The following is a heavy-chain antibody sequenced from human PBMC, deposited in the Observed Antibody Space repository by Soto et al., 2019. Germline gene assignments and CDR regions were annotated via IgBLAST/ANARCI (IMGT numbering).Heavy chain of an antibody. CDR2: INPNSGGT. Sequence: ASVKVSCKASGYTFTGYYMHWLRQAPGQGLEWMGWINPNSGGTNYAQKFQGWVTMTRDTSISTAYMERSRLRSDDTAVYYCARGAILGYCSSTSCSTGHYYYGMDVWGQGTTVTVSS. V-gene: IGHV1-2*04. CDR1: GYTFTGYY. J-gene: IGHJ6*02. D-gene: IGHD2-2*01. CDR3: ARGAILGYCSSTSCSTGHYYYGMDV.